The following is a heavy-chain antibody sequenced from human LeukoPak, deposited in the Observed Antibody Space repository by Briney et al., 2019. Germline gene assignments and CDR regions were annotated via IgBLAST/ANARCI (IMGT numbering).Heavy chain of an antibody. CDR2: INHSGST. Sequence: SETLSLTCAVYGGSFSGYYWSWIRQPPGKGLEWIGEINHSGSTNYNPSLKSRVTISVDTSKNQFSLKLSSVTAADTAVYYCARFLSGNPGYCYDSSGYYYYFDYWGQGTLVTVSS. CDR3: ARFLSGNPGYCYDSSGYYYYFDY. D-gene: IGHD3-22*01. V-gene: IGHV4-34*01. CDR1: GGSFSGYY. J-gene: IGHJ4*02.